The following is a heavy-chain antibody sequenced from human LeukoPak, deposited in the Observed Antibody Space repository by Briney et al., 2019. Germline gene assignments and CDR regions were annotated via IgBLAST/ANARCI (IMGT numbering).Heavy chain of an antibody. CDR1: GFTFSGSA. D-gene: IGHD3-22*01. V-gene: IGHV3-73*01. CDR3: NNFARDDSSAYYPDY. Sequence: GGSLRLSCAASGFTFSGSAIHWVRQASGKGLEWIGRIRSKANTYATAYAESVKGRFTISRDDSKNTAYLQMNSLKTEDTPVYYCNNFARDDSSAYYPDYWGHGTLVAVSS. CDR2: IRSKANTYAT. J-gene: IGHJ4*01.